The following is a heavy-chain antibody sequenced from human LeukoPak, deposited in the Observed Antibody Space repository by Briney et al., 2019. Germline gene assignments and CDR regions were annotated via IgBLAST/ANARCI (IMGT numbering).Heavy chain of an antibody. CDR2: ISSSGSTI. Sequence: GGSLRLSCAASGFTFSDYYMSWIRQAPGKGLEWVSCISSSGSTIYYADSVKGRFTISRDNAKNSLYLQMNSLRAEDTAVYYCARAGNYYDFWSGYYSFDYWGQGTLVTVSS. D-gene: IGHD3-3*01. CDR1: GFTFSDYY. CDR3: ARAGNYYDFWSGYYSFDY. J-gene: IGHJ4*02. V-gene: IGHV3-11*04.